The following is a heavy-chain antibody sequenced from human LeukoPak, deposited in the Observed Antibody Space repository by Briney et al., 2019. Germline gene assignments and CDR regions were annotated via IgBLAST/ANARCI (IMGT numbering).Heavy chain of an antibody. CDR1: GGTFSSYA. D-gene: IGHD5-24*01. J-gene: IGHJ6*03. CDR2: IIPIFGTA. CDR3: AREREDGYTHRGYYYMDV. Sequence: GASVKVSCKASGGTFSSYAISRVRQAPGQGLEWMGGIIPIFGTANYAQKFQGRVTITADESTSTAYMELSSLRSEDTAVYYCAREREDGYTHRGYYYMDVWGKGTTVTISS. V-gene: IGHV1-69*13.